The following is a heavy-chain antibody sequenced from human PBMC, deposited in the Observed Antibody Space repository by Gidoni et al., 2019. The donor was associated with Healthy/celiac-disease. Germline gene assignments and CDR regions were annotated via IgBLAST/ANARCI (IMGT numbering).Heavy chain of an antibody. Sequence: QVQLQESGPGLVKPSGTLSLTCAVSGGSIRSSNWWRWVRQPPGKGLEWIGEIYHSGSTNYNPSLKSRVTISVDKSKNQFSLKLSSGTAADTAVYYCAARGYIVVVPAAPNTATQYYFDYWGQGTLVTVSS. J-gene: IGHJ4*02. CDR2: IYHSGST. CDR1: GGSIRSSNW. CDR3: AARGYIVVVPAAPNTATQYYFDY. V-gene: IGHV4-4*02. D-gene: IGHD2-2*01.